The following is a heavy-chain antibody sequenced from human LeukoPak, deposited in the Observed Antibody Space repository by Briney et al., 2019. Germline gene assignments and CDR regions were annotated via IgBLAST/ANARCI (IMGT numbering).Heavy chain of an antibody. CDR1: GYTFTYYY. CDR2: INPSGGST. D-gene: IGHD1-26*01. Sequence: ASVKVSCKASGYTFTYYYTHWVRQAPGQELEWMGIINPSGGSTSYAQKFQGRVTMTRDTSTSTVYMELSSLRSEDTAVYYCARKAGGSYRLDYWGQGTLVTVSS. J-gene: IGHJ4*02. CDR3: ARKAGGSYRLDY. V-gene: IGHV1-46*01.